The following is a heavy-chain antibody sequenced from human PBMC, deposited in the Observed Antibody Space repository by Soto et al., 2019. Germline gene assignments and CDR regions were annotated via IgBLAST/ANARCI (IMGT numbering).Heavy chain of an antibody. J-gene: IGHJ5*02. CDR1: GFTVSNNY. Sequence: EVQLVESRGGLVQPGGSLRLSCAASGFTVSNNYMSWVRQAPGKGLEWVSVIYNDGSTYYADSVKGRFTISRDNSKNSLYLQMNSLRAEDTAVYYCARTWFGPWGQGTLVTVSS. V-gene: IGHV3-66*01. CDR3: ARTWFGP. CDR2: IYNDGST.